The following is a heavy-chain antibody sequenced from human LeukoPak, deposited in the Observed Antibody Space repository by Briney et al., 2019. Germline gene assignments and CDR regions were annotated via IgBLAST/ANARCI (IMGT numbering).Heavy chain of an antibody. V-gene: IGHV5-51*01. J-gene: IGHJ4*02. D-gene: IGHD2-21*02. CDR3: ARLPLAYCGGDCYPGDYYFDY. Sequence: GESLKISCKGSGYSFPSYWIGWVRQMPGKGLEWMGIIYPGDSDTRYSPSFQGQVTISADKSISTAYLQWSSLKASDTAMYYCARLPLAYCGGDCYPGDYYFDYWGQGTLVTVSS. CDR1: GYSFPSYW. CDR2: IYPGDSDT.